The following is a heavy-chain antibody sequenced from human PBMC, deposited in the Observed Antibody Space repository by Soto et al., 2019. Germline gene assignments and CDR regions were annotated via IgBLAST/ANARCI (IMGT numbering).Heavy chain of an antibody. D-gene: IGHD6-13*01. CDR2: IYYSGST. J-gene: IGHJ5*02. Sequence: SETLSLTCTVSGGSISSSSYYWGWIRQPPGKGLEWIGSIYYSGSTYYNPSLKSRVTISVDTSKNQFSLKLSSVTAADTAVYYFARHRIAAAVTYNWFDPWGQGTLVTVSS. CDR1: GGSISSSSYY. V-gene: IGHV4-39*01. CDR3: ARHRIAAAVTYNWFDP.